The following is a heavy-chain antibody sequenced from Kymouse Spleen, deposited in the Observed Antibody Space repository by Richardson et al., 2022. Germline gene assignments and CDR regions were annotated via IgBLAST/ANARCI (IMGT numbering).Heavy chain of an antibody. CDR2: ISAYNGNT. V-gene: IGHV1-18*01. J-gene: IGHJ6*02. Sequence: QVQLVQSGAEVKKPGASVKVSCKASGYTFTSYGISWVRQAPGQGLEWMGWISAYNGNTNYAQKLQGRVTMTTDTSTSTAYMELRSLRSDDTAVYYCATYGSGSYYGIFDYYYYGMDVWGQGTTVTVSS. CDR3: ATYGSGSYYGIFDYYYYGMDV. D-gene: IGHD3-10*01. CDR1: GYTFTSYG.